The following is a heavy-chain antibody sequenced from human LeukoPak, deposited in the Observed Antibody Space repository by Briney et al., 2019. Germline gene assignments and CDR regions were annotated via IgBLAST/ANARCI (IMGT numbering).Heavy chain of an antibody. CDR1: GFSIRTYW. V-gene: IGHV3-7*01. CDR3: ASAGMETDPLDYYYYMDV. CDR2: IKQDGSEK. Sequence: GGSLRLSCAASGFSIRTYWMSWVRQAPGKGLEWVANIKQDGSEKNSVDSVKGRFTISRDNAKNSLYLQMNSLRAEDTAVYYCASAGMETDPLDYYYYMDVWGKGTTVTVSS. J-gene: IGHJ6*03. D-gene: IGHD5-18*01.